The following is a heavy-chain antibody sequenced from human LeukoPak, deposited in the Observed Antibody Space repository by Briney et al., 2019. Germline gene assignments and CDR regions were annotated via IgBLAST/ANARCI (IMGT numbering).Heavy chain of an antibody. CDR2: ISSSSSTI. V-gene: IGHV3-48*04. D-gene: IGHD3-3*02. J-gene: IGHJ6*03. CDR3: ARDSAPEHFWSGYYYYYYYYMDV. Sequence: GGSLRLSCAASGFTFSSYSMNWVRRAPGKGLEWVSYISSSSSTIYYADSVKGRFTISRDNAKNSLHLQMNSLRAEDTAVYYCARDSAPEHFWSGYYYYYYYYMDVWGKGTTVNVSS. CDR1: GFTFSSYS.